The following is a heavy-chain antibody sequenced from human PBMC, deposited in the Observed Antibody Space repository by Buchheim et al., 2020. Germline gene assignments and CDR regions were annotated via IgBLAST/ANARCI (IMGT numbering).Heavy chain of an antibody. CDR3: ARSRQGGTMVRGVSKSPPGNNWFDP. CDR2: IYHSGST. J-gene: IGHJ5*02. V-gene: IGHV4-30-2*01. CDR1: GGSISSGGYS. Sequence: QLQLQESGSGLVKPSQTLSLTCAVSGGSISSGGYSWSWIRQPPGKGLEWIGYIYHSGSTYYNPSLKSRVTISVDRSKHQFSLKLSSVTAADTAVYYCARSRQGGTMVRGVSKSPPGNNWFDPWGQGTL. D-gene: IGHD3-10*01.